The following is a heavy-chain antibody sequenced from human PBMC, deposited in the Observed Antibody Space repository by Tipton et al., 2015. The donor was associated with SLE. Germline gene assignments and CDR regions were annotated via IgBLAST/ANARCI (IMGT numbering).Heavy chain of an antibody. J-gene: IGHJ3*02. CDR1: GGSISSYY. CDR2: IYYSGST. CDR3: ATAERWATSEVYAFDI. Sequence: LRLSCTVSGGSISSYYWSWIRQPPGKGLEWIGYIYYSGSTYYSPSLKSRVTISVDTSKNQFSLKLSSVTAADTAVYYCATAERWATSEVYAFDIWGQGTMVTVSS. D-gene: IGHD5-24*01. V-gene: IGHV4-59*06.